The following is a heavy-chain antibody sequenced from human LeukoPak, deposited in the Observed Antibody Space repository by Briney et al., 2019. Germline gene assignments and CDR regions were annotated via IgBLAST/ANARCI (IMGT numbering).Heavy chain of an antibody. D-gene: IGHD4-17*01. Sequence: PGGSLRLSCAASGFTFSSYAMSWVRQAPGKGLEWASSISSSSSYIYHADSVKGRFTISRDNAKNSLYLQMNSLRAEDTAVYYCATPGSTVTTTLFDYWGQGTLVTVSS. CDR1: GFTFSSYA. CDR2: ISSSSSYI. CDR3: ATPGSTVTTTLFDY. J-gene: IGHJ4*02. V-gene: IGHV3-21*01.